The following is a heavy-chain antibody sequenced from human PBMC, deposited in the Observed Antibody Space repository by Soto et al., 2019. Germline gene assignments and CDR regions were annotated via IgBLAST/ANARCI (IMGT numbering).Heavy chain of an antibody. V-gene: IGHV4-59*01. Sequence: SETLSLTCTVSGGSISSYYWSWIRQPPGKGLEWIGYIYYSGSTNYNPSLKSRVTISVDTSKNQFSRKLSSVTAADTAVYYCARDARWAPYDSSGYYSDAFDIWGQGTMVTVSS. CDR2: IYYSGST. J-gene: IGHJ3*02. D-gene: IGHD3-22*01. CDR1: GGSISSYY. CDR3: ARDARWAPYDSSGYYSDAFDI.